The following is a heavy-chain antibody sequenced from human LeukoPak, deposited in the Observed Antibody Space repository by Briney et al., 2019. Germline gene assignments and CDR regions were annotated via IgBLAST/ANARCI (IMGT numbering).Heavy chain of an antibody. V-gene: IGHV4-4*07. CDR3: ARDGIVVVPAAIPHYYYYGMDV. J-gene: IGHJ6*02. CDR2: IYTSGST. CDR1: GGSISSYY. Sequence: SETLSLTCTVSGGSISSYYWSWIRQPAGKGLEWIGRIYTSGSTNYNPSLTSRVTMSVDTSKNQFSLKLSSVTAADTAVYYCARDGIVVVPAAIPHYYYYGMDVWGQGTTVTVSS. D-gene: IGHD2-2*02.